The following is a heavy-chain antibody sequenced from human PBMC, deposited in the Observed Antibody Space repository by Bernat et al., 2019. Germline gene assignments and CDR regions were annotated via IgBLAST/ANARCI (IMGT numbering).Heavy chain of an antibody. Sequence: QVQLQESGPGLVKPSETLYLTCTVSGGSISSYYWSWIRQPPGKGLEWIGYIYYSGSTNYNPSLKSRVTISVDTSKNQFSLKLSSVTAADTAVYYCARSEMSIAARDLFDYWGQGTLVTVSS. CDR1: GGSISSYY. V-gene: IGHV4-59*01. CDR2: IYYSGST. D-gene: IGHD6-6*01. CDR3: ARSEMSIAARDLFDY. J-gene: IGHJ4*02.